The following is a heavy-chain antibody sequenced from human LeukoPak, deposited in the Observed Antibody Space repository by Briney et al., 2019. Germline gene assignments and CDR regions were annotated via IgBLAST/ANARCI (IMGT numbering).Heavy chain of an antibody. CDR1: GFIFTGYF. Sequence: GGSLRLSCAASGFIFTGYFMSWVRQAPGKGLEWVASIKHDGSEKYYVDSVRGRFTISRDNTKNLLYLQMNSLRAEDTAVYYCARAPIYCSGGSCYYYYYGMDVWGQGTTVTVSS. CDR3: ARAPIYCSGGSCYYYYYGMDV. V-gene: IGHV3-7*03. J-gene: IGHJ6*02. CDR2: IKHDGSEK. D-gene: IGHD2-15*01.